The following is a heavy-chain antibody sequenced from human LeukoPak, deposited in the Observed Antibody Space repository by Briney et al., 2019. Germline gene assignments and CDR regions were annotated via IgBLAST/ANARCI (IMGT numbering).Heavy chain of an antibody. J-gene: IGHJ4*02. V-gene: IGHV3-11*01. Sequence: GGSLRLSCAASGFTFSDYYMSWIRQAPGKGLEWVSYISSSGSTIYYADSVKGRFTISRDNAKNSLYLQMNSLRAEDTAVYYCARDYADYVGYFFFDYWGQGTLVTVSS. CDR3: ARDYADYVGYFFFDY. CDR1: GFTFSDYY. CDR2: ISSSGSTI. D-gene: IGHD4-17*01.